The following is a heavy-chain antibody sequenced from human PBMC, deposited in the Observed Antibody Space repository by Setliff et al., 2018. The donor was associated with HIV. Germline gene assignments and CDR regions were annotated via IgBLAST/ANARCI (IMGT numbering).Heavy chain of an antibody. D-gene: IGHD2-15*01. V-gene: IGHV4-34*10. Sequence: PSETLSLTCAVYGASFSGYYWAWIRQSSERGLEFIGEINHSGITNYNPSLKSRVTSSRDASKNQFFLKLTSVTAADTAIYYCARSPGGGRLPYFFDFWGQGTLVT. J-gene: IGHJ4*02. CDR1: GASFSGYY. CDR2: INHSGIT. CDR3: ARSPGGGRLPYFFDF.